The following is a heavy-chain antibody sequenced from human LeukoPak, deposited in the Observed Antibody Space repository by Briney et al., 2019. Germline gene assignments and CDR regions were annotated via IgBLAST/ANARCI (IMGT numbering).Heavy chain of an antibody. J-gene: IGHJ5*02. V-gene: IGHV1-24*01. CDR3: ATDAGRTSGSYDWFDP. Sequence: ASVKVSCKVSGYTLTELSMHWVRQAPGKGLERMGGFDPEDGETIYAQKFQGRVTITEDTSTDTAYMELSSLRSEDTAVYYCATDAGRTSGSYDWFDPWAREPWSPSPQ. CDR1: GYTLTELS. D-gene: IGHD1-26*01. CDR2: FDPEDGET.